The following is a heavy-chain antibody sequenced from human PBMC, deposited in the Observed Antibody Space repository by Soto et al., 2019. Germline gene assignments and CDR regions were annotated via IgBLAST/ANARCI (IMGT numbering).Heavy chain of an antibody. CDR3: ATHPPYGPLDY. CDR2: IYYSENT. V-gene: IGHV4-39*01. Sequence: QLQLQESGPGLVKPSETLSLTCTVSGDSISSSSNHWGWIRQPPGKGLEWIGNIYYSENTYYNPSLKSRVTISVDTSKNQFSLRLTSVTAADTAVYYCATHPPYGPLDYWGQGTLATVSS. J-gene: IGHJ4*02. CDR1: GDSISSSSNH. D-gene: IGHD4-17*01.